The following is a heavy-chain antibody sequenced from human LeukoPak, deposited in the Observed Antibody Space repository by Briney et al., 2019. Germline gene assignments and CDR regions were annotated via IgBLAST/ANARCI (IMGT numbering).Heavy chain of an antibody. CDR3: ARARSPQYYDFWSGYPAVWFDP. Sequence: SVKVSCKASGGTFSSYAISWVRQAPGQGLEWMGGIIPIFGTANYAQKFQGTVTITADQSTSTAYMELSSLRSEDTAVYYCARARSPQYYDFWSGYPAVWFDPWGQGTLVTVSS. V-gene: IGHV1-69*01. D-gene: IGHD3-3*01. CDR1: GGTFSSYA. CDR2: IIPIFGTA. J-gene: IGHJ5*02.